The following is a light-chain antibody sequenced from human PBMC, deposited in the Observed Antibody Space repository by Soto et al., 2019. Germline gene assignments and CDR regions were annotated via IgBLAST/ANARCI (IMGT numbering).Light chain of an antibody. Sequence: LTQPASVSASPGQSITISCTGTSSDVGGYNYVSWYQHHPGKAPKLMIYDVSNRPSGLSNRFSGSKSGNTASLPISVLQPEDEADYYCSSYTTNNTRQIDFGTGTKVTV. J-gene: IGLJ1*01. V-gene: IGLV2-14*03. CDR1: SSDVGGYNY. CDR3: SSYTTNNTRQID. CDR2: DVS.